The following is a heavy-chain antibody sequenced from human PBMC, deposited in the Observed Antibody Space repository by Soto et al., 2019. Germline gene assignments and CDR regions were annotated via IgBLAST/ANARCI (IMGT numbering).Heavy chain of an antibody. Sequence: GGSLRLSCAASGFTFSSYAMSWVRQAPGKGLEWVSAISGSGGSTYYADSVKGRFTISRDNSKNTLYLQMNSLRAEDTAVYYCAKFRGGGMGARKFDYWGQGTLVTVSS. D-gene: IGHD1-26*01. V-gene: IGHV3-23*01. CDR1: GFTFSSYA. CDR2: ISGSGGST. CDR3: AKFRGGGMGARKFDY. J-gene: IGHJ4*02.